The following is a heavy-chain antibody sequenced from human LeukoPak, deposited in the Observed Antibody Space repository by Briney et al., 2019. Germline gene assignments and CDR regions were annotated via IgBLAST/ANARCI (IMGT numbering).Heavy chain of an antibody. V-gene: IGHV4-4*07. CDR1: GGSISSYY. J-gene: IGHJ6*03. CDR2: IYTSGST. D-gene: IGHD4-17*01. Sequence: PSQTLSLTCTVSGGSISSYYWRWIRQPAGKGLEWIGRIYTSGSTNYNPSLKGRVTMSVDTSKTQFSLKLSAVTAANTAVYSGARYYGDALHSDYYMDVWGKGTTVTVSS. CDR3: ARYYGDALHSDYYMDV.